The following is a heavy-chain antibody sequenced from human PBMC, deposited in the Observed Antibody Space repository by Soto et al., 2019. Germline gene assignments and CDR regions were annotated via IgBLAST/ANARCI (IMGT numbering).Heavy chain of an antibody. V-gene: IGHV1-69*04. Sequence: QVQVVQSGAEVKKPGSSVKVSCETSGGTFRSYAMSWVRQAPGQGLEWMGRIIPIVNIANYAQKFQGRVTITADKSTSTTYMELSSLRSEDTAMYYCGRVVSSGWYMVDYWGQGTLITVSS. CDR2: IIPIVNIA. CDR1: GGTFRSYA. J-gene: IGHJ4*02. CDR3: GRVVSSGWYMVDY. D-gene: IGHD6-19*01.